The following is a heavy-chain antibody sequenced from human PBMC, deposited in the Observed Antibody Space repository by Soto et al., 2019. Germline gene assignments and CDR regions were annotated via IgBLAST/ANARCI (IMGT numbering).Heavy chain of an antibody. D-gene: IGHD1-26*01. CDR2: ISSSSSYI. CDR3: ARVLPGGIGAFDI. CDR1: GFTFSSYS. Sequence: GGSLRLSCAAPGFTFSSYSMNWVRQAPGKGLEWVSSISSSSSYIYYADSVKGRFTISRDNAKNSLYLQMNSLRAEDTAVYYCARVLPGGIGAFDIWGQGTMVTVSS. J-gene: IGHJ3*02. V-gene: IGHV3-21*01.